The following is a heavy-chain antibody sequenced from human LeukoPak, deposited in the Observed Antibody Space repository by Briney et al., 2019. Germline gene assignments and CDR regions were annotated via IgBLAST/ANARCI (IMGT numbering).Heavy chain of an antibody. CDR1: GGSISSYY. Sequence: SETLSLTCTVSGGSISSYYWSWIRQPPGKGLEWIGYIYTSGSTNYNPSLKSRVTISVDTSKNQFPLKLSSVTAADTAVYYCARHVSLKSGGWRWFDPWGQGTLVTVSS. D-gene: IGHD6-19*01. V-gene: IGHV4-4*09. J-gene: IGHJ5*02. CDR3: ARHVSLKSGGWRWFDP. CDR2: IYTSGST.